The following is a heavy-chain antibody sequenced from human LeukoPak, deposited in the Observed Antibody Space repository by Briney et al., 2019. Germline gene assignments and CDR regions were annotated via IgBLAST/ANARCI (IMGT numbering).Heavy chain of an antibody. CDR1: GFTFSSYT. V-gene: IGHV3-30*04. CDR2: ISNDGRIK. D-gene: IGHD5-18*01. J-gene: IGHJ1*01. Sequence: GGSLRLSCAASGFTFSSYTLHWVRQAPGKGLEWVALISNDGRIKYYADSVKGRFTISRDNSQNTLSLQTNSLTTDDTAVYYCARGGPMYTGYAEYFQHWGRGTLVTVSS. CDR3: ARGGPMYTGYAEYFQH.